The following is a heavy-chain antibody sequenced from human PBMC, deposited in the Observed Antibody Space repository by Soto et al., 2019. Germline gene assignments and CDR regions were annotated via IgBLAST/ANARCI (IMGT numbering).Heavy chain of an antibody. CDR2: INPNSGGT. V-gene: IGHV1-2*02. D-gene: IGHD6-13*01. Sequence: ASVKVSCEASGYTFAGYYIHWVRQAPGQGLEWMGWINPNSGGTNYAQKFQGRVTMTRDTSISTAYMELSRLRSDDTAVYYCARYSNSWTNRFEPWGPGTRGTVST. CDR1: GYTFAGYY. CDR3: ARYSNSWTNRFEP. J-gene: IGHJ5*02.